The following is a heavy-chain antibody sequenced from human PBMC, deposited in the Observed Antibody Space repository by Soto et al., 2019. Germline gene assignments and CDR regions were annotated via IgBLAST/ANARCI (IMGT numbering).Heavy chain of an antibody. CDR3: ARVLRDVVVPAAIGGSYWFDP. V-gene: IGHV4-61*08. CDR1: GLSISRGAYA. Sequence: ETLSLTCPVSGLSISRGAYAGSWIPKPPGKGVELIGYIYYSGSTNNNPSLKSRVTISVDTSKNQFSLKLSSVTAADTAVYYCARVLRDVVVPAAIGGSYWFDPWGQGTLVTVSS. D-gene: IGHD2-2*02. J-gene: IGHJ5*01. CDR2: IYYSGST.